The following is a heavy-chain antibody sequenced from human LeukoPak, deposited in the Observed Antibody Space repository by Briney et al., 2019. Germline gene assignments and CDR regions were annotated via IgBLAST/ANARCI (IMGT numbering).Heavy chain of an antibody. CDR1: LFTYRTYA. Sequence: PGRSLRLSCVDPLFTYRTYAIHRRRQAPGQGLEWVAVISYDGSNEYYADSVKGRFTISRDNSRNTLYLQMNSLRVDDTVVYYCPEDYYSSGFDYWGQGTLVTVSS. CDR3: PEDYYSSGFDY. D-gene: IGHD3-22*01. V-gene: IGHV3-30*18. CDR2: ISYDGSNE. J-gene: IGHJ4*02.